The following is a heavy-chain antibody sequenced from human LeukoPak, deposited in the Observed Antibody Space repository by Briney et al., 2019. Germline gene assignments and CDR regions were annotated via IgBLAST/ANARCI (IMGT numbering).Heavy chain of an antibody. CDR1: GYTFTGYY. D-gene: IGHD5-12*01. J-gene: IGHJ4*02. V-gene: IGHV1-18*04. Sequence: GASVKVSCKASGYTFTGYYMHWVRQAPGQGLEWMGWISAYNGNTNYAQKLQGRVTMTTDTSTSTAYMELRSLRSDDTAVYYCARVRGYVGDDYWGQGTLVTVSS. CDR2: ISAYNGNT. CDR3: ARVRGYVGDDY.